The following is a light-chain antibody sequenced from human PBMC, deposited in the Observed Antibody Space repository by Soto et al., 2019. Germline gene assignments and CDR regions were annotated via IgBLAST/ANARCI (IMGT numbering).Light chain of an antibody. CDR1: SSDVGSYNL. Sequence: QSALTQPASVSGSPGQSITISGTGTSSDVGSYNLVSWYQQHPGKAPKLLIYEGSKRPSGVSNRFSGSKSGNTASLTISGLQADDEADYYCCSDAGSSPSYVFGTGTKLTVL. CDR2: EGS. V-gene: IGLV2-23*01. CDR3: CSDAGSSPSYV. J-gene: IGLJ1*01.